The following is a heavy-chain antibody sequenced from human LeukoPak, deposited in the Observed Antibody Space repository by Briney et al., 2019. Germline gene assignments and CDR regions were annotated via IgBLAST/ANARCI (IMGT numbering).Heavy chain of an antibody. CDR1: GFTSSSYA. D-gene: IGHD3-9*01. CDR2: IRTTAEGAKYA. CDR3: ATDQRYAFDY. Sequence: GGSLRLSCAASGFTSSSYAMSWVRQAPGKGLEWISNIRTTAEGAKYAYYADSVKGRVTISRDDGKNTLYLHMNSLRDDDTAVYYCATDQRYAFDYWGQGILVTVSS. V-gene: IGHV3-48*02. J-gene: IGHJ4*02.